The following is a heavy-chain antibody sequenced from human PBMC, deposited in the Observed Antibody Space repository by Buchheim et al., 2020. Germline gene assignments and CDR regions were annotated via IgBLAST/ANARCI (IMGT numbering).Heavy chain of an antibody. CDR2: ISYDGSNK. CDR1: GFTFSSYA. CDR3: AKDSGSYGDYFDY. D-gene: IGHD1-26*01. Sequence: QVQLVESGGGVVQPGRSLRLSCAASGFTFSSYAMHWVRQAPGKGLEWVAVISYDGSNKYYADSVKGRFTIYRDNSKNTLYLQMNSLRAEDTAVYYCAKDSGSYGDYFDYWGQGTL. V-gene: IGHV3-30*04. J-gene: IGHJ4*02.